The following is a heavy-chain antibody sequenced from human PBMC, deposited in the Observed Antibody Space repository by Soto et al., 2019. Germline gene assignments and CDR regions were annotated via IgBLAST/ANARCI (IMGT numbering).Heavy chain of an antibody. CDR2: IHSSGST. CDR3: ARLVIVPAAMSDYYMDV. D-gene: IGHD2-2*01. V-gene: IGHV4-39*01. J-gene: IGHJ6*03. Sequence: QLQMEESGPGLVKPSETLSLSCTVSGVSISKSSYYWGWIRQPPGRGLEWIGSIHSSGSTSYNPSLRNRGTMSVDTSKNQFSLGLNSVTAADTAVYYCARLVIVPAAMSDYYMDVWGKGATVTVSS. CDR1: GVSISKSSYY.